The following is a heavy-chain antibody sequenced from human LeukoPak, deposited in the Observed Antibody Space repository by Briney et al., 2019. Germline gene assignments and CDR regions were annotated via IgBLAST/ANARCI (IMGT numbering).Heavy chain of an antibody. CDR2: ISGSGGTT. D-gene: IGHD5-24*01. CDR3: ARDSARDGYNPDFDY. V-gene: IGHV3-23*01. Sequence: PGGSLRLSCAASGFTFSSFVLNWVRQAPGKGLEWVSTISGSGGTTYYADSVKGRFTISRDNSKNTLYLQMNSLRAEDTAVYYCARDSARDGYNPDFDYWGQGTLVTVSS. J-gene: IGHJ4*02. CDR1: GFTFSSFV.